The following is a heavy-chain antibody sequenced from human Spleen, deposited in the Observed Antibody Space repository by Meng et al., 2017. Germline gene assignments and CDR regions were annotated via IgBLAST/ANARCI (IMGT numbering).Heavy chain of an antibody. J-gene: IGHJ5*02. CDR2: IYHGGST. V-gene: IGHV4-30-2*01. Sequence: QLQLQESGSGLVKPSQTLSLTCAVSGGAISSGGYSWRWIRQPPGKGLEWIGYIYHGGSTRYNPSLKSRVIMSVDTSKNQFSLKLYSVTAADTAVYYCARARTTNQSKYRNAYNWFDPWGQGTLVTVSS. CDR1: GGAISSGGYS. CDR3: ARARTTNQSKYRNAYNWFDP. D-gene: IGHD2/OR15-2a*01.